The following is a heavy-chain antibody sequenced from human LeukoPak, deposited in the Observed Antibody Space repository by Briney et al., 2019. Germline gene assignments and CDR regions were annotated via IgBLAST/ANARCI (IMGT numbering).Heavy chain of an antibody. D-gene: IGHD1-26*01. CDR1: GYTFTSYG. J-gene: IGHJ6*02. V-gene: IGHV1-18*01. Sequence: ASVKVSCKASGYTFTSYGISWVRQAPGQGLEWMGWISAYNGNTNYAQKLQGRVTMTPDTSTSTAYMELRSLRSDDTAVYYCARAGIVGATSYYYGMDVWGQGTTVTVSS. CDR3: ARAGIVGATSYYYGMDV. CDR2: ISAYNGNT.